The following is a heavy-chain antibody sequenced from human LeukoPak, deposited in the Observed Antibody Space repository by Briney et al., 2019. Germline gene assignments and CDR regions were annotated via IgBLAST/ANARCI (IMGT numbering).Heavy chain of an antibody. CDR3: ASRSYYYGLGSYPRRWVDY. J-gene: IGHJ4*02. Sequence: PSETLSLTCTVSGGSISSSSYYWGWIRQPPGKGLEWIGEINHSGSTNYNPSLKSRVTISVDTSKNQFSLKLSSVTAADTAVYYCASRSYYYGLGSYPRRWVDYWGQGTLVTVSS. CDR2: INHSGST. D-gene: IGHD3-10*01. V-gene: IGHV4-39*07. CDR1: GGSISSSSYY.